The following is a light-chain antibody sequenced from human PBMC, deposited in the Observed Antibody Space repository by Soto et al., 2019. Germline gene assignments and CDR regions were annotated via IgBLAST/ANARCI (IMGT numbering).Light chain of an antibody. V-gene: IGKV1-5*03. CDR3: QQGNSYPIT. CDR1: QSITSW. Sequence: DIQMTQSPSTLSASVGDRVTITCRASQSITSWLAWYQHKPGKAPKLLIYKASSLESGVPSRFSGSGSGTEFTLTISSLQPDDSATYYCQQGNSYPITFGLGTKLEIK. J-gene: IGKJ2*01. CDR2: KAS.